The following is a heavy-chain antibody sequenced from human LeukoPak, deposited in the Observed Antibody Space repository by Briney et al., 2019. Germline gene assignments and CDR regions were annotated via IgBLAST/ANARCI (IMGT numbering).Heavy chain of an antibody. CDR3: PTSSSPHYYYYYGMDV. J-gene: IGHJ6*02. D-gene: IGHD6-6*01. CDR1: GFTFSSYA. V-gene: IGHV3-30-3*01. CDR2: ISYDGSNK. Sequence: GGSLRLSCAASGFTFSSYAMHWVRQAPGKGLEWVAVISYDGSNKYYADPVKGRFTISRDNSKNTLYLQMNSLRAEDTAVYYCPTSSSPHYYYYYGMDVWGQGTTVTVSS.